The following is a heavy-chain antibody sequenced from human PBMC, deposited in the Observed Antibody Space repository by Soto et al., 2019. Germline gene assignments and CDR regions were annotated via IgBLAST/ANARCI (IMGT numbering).Heavy chain of an antibody. J-gene: IGHJ6*02. CDR3: AREGASGFGMDV. CDR1: GGSIRSYY. Sequence: KSSETLSLTCNVSGGSIRSYYWSWVRQPAGKALEWIGRVYTTGSTNYTPSLRSRVSISVDTSKNQFSLTVTSVTAADTAVYYCAREGASGFGMDVWGQGTTVTVSS. D-gene: IGHD1-26*01. CDR2: VYTTGST. V-gene: IGHV4-4*07.